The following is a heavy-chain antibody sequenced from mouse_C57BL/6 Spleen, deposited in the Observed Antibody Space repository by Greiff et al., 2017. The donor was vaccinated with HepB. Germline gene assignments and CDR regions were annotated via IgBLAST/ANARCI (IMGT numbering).Heavy chain of an antibody. D-gene: IGHD3-2*02. V-gene: IGHV14-1*01. CDR3: TTRFSSGYDWFAY. Sequence: VQLQQSGAELVRPGASVKLSCTASGFNIKDYYMHWVKQRPEQGLEWIGRIDPEDGDTEYAPKFQGKATMTADTSSNTAYLQLSSLTSEDTAGYYCTTRFSSGYDWFAYWGQGTLVTVSA. CDR2: IDPEDGDT. CDR1: GFNIKDYY. J-gene: IGHJ3*01.